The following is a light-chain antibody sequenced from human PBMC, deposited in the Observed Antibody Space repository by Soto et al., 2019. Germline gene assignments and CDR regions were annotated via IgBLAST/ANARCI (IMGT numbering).Light chain of an antibody. V-gene: IGKV1-33*01. J-gene: IGKJ5*01. CDR1: QDISNY. Sequence: IQRTQSPSSMPASVGDRVTITCQASQDISNYLNWYQQKPGKAPELLINDASNLEMGVPSRFSGVGSGTDFTFTISSLQPEDIATYFCQQYDSLPITFGQGTRLEIK. CDR3: QQYDSLPIT. CDR2: DAS.